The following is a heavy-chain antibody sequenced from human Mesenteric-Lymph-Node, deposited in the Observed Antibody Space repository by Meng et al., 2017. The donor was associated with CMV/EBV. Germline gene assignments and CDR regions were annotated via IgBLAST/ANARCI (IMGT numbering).Heavy chain of an antibody. J-gene: IGHJ4*02. CDR1: CITISYYS. CDR3: ASGIADRNYFDY. V-gene: IGHV3-21*01. Sequence: SSAASCITISYYSMNWVREAPREGLVCVSSISSGSSFIYYADSVKGRFTISKDNAKNSLYLQMNSLRAEDTAVYYCASGIADRNYFDYWGQGTLVTVSS. D-gene: IGHD6-6*01. CDR2: ISSGSSFI.